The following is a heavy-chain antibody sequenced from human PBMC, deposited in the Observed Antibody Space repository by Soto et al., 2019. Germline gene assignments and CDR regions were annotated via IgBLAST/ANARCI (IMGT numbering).Heavy chain of an antibody. CDR2: IIPMFGTA. CDR1: GGTFSRYA. J-gene: IGHJ4*02. D-gene: IGHD3-22*01. CDR3: ARQFDYESSGYYYPY. V-gene: IGHV1-69*01. Sequence: QVQLVQSGAEVKKPGSSVKVSCKASGGTFSRYAISWVRQAPGQGLEWMGGIIPMFGTANYAQKFQGRVRITAVESTSTAYMGLSSLSSEDTAVYYCARQFDYESSGYYYPYWGQGTTVTVSS.